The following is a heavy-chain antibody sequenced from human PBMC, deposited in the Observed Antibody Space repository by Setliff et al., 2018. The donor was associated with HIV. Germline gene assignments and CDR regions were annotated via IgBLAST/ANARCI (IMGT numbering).Heavy chain of an antibody. CDR2: IYYSGST. V-gene: IGHV4-59*12. D-gene: IGHD6-13*01. CDR3: ARDRIEVIAETPHDVFDI. Sequence: PSETLSLTCTVSDGSFSSDYWTWIRQTPGKGLEWIGYIYYSGSTKYNPSLTSRVTISVDTSKNQFSLKLTSVSAADTAVYFCARDRIEVIAETPHDVFDIWGRGTMVTVSS. CDR1: DGSFSSDY. J-gene: IGHJ3*02.